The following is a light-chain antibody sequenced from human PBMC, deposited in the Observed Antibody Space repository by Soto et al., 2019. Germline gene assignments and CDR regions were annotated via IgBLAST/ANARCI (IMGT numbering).Light chain of an antibody. CDR3: QQRGTWPT. J-gene: IGKJ1*01. CDR2: DAS. Sequence: EIFVTQTPATLSLSPGERATLSCRASQSVSGYLAWYQQKPGQAPRLLIYDASSRANGIPARFTGSGSGTDFSLTISSLEPEDFAVYYCQQRGTWPTFGQRTNVDI. V-gene: IGKV3-11*01. CDR1: QSVSGY.